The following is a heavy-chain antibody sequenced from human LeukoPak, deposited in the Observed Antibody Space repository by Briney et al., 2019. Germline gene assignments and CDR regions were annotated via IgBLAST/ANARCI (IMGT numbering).Heavy chain of an antibody. Sequence: GGSLRLSCAASGFTFSSYAMSWLRQAPGKGLEWVSAISGGGVGTYYADSVKGRFTFSRDNSKNTLYLQMNSLRAEDTAVYYCAKDRRATLYGEFDYWGQGTLVTVSS. J-gene: IGHJ4*02. V-gene: IGHV3-23*01. D-gene: IGHD3-3*01. CDR3: AKDRRATLYGEFDY. CDR2: ISGGGVGT. CDR1: GFTFSSYA.